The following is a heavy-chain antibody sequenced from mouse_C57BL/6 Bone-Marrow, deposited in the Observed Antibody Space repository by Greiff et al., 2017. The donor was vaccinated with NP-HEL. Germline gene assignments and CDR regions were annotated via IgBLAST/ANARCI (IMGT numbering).Heavy chain of an antibody. Sequence: EVQLQQSGAELVRPGASVKLSCTASGFNITDDYMHWVKQRPEQGLEWIGWIDPENGDTEYASKFQGKATITADTSSNTAYLQLSSLTSEDTAVYYCTMHYYGSSYCAMDYWGQGTSVTVSS. D-gene: IGHD1-1*01. CDR2: IDPENGDT. V-gene: IGHV14-4*01. CDR3: TMHYYGSSYCAMDY. CDR1: GFNITDDY. J-gene: IGHJ4*01.